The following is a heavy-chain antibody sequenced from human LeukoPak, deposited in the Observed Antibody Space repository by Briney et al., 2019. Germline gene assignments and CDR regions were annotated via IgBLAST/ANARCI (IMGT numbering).Heavy chain of an antibody. CDR2: IFYSGST. V-gene: IGHV4-39*01. CDR1: GGSINSATYY. CDR3: ARLIKKVVHIYGQSFDY. J-gene: IGHJ4*02. D-gene: IGHD5-18*01. Sequence: SETLSHTCTVSGGSINSATYYWVWIRQPPGKGLEWIASIFYSGSTYYNPSLKSRVTISLDTSMNQFSLKLSSVTASDTAVYYCARLIKKVVHIYGQSFDYWGQGTLVPVSS.